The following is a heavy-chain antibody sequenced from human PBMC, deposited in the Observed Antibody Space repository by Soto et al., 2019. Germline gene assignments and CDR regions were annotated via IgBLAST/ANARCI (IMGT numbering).Heavy chain of an antibody. CDR1: GGTFSGDA. CDR2: IIPIFGTA. CDR3: ARTKMWPSGWYGVYYYYGMDV. Sequence: SVKVSCKASGGTFSGDAISWVRQAPGQGLEWMGGIIPIFGTANYAQKFQGRVTITADESTSTAYMELSSLRSEDTAVYYCARTKMWPSGWYGVYYYYGMDVWGQGTTVTVSS. V-gene: IGHV1-69*13. D-gene: IGHD6-19*01. J-gene: IGHJ6*02.